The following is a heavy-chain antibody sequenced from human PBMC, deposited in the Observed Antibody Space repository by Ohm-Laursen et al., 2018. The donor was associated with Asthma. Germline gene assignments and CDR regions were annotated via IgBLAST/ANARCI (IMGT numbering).Heavy chain of an antibody. J-gene: IGHJ6*02. CDR1: GFTFSSYA. CDR3: AKDRGNGFSVMEV. V-gene: IGHV3-23*01. D-gene: IGHD3/OR15-3a*01. Sequence: SLRLSCAATGFTFSSYAMSWVRQAPGKGLECVSAIIGSGADTYYADSVKGRFTISRDNSKNTLYLQMDRLRPEDTAVYYCAKDRGNGFSVMEVWGQGATVTVSS. CDR2: IIGSGADT.